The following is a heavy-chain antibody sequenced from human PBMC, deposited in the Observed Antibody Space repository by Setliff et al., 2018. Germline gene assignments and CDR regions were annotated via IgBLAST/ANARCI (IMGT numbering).Heavy chain of an antibody. V-gene: IGHV4-59*08. CDR1: GGSISSHY. D-gene: IGHD3-22*01. CDR2: IYYSGST. Sequence: SETLSLTCTVSGGSISSHYWSWIRQPPGKGLEWIGSIYYSGSTNYNPSLKSRVTISVDTSKNQFSLKLSSVTAADTAVYYYARGYKYYYDSSGYFSYWGQGTLVTVSS. J-gene: IGHJ4*02. CDR3: ARGYKYYYDSSGYFSY.